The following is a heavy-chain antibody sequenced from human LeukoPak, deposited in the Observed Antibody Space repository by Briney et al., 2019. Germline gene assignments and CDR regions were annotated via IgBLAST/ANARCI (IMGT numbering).Heavy chain of an antibody. Sequence: GGSLRLSCAASGFTFSNYSMNWVRQAPGKGLEWVSSISSSSSYIYYADSVKGRFTISRDNAKNSLYLQMNSLRAEDTAVYYCARVSSWPYYMDVWGKGTTVTVSS. CDR2: ISSSSSYI. V-gene: IGHV3-21*01. J-gene: IGHJ6*03. D-gene: IGHD6-13*01. CDR1: GFTFSNYS. CDR3: ARVSSWPYYMDV.